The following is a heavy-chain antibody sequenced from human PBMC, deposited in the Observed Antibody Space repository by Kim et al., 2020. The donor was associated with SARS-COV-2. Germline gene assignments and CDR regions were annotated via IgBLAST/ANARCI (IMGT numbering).Heavy chain of an antibody. CDR2: IYPRDSET. CDR1: GYSFTDYW. J-gene: IGHJ4*02. Sequence: GESLKISCQASGYSFTDYWIGWVRQMPGRGLEWMAIIYPRDSETRHSTSFQGHVSISADKSLTTAYLEWVSLKPSDTASYYCARRELYSAAWYRADFWGPGTLVNVSS. V-gene: IGHV5-51*01. D-gene: IGHD1-26*01. CDR3: ARRELYSAAWYRADF.